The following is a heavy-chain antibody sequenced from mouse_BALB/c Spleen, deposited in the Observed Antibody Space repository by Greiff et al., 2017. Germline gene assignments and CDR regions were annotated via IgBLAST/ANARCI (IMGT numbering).Heavy chain of an antibody. V-gene: IGHV1-12*01. D-gene: IGHD1-1*01. CDR2: IYPGNGDT. Sequence: QVQLKQPGAELVKPGASVKMSCKASGYTFTSYNMHWVKQTPGQGLEWIGAIYPGNGDTSYNQKFKGKATLTADKSSSTAYMQLSSLTSEDSAVYYCARGTVVAPYAMDYWGQGTSVTVSS. CDR3: ARGTVVAPYAMDY. CDR1: GYTFTSYN. J-gene: IGHJ4*01.